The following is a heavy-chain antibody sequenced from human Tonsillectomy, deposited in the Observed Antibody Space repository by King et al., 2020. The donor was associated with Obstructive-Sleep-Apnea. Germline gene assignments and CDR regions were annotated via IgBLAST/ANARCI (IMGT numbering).Heavy chain of an antibody. CDR2: NSYSGSS. V-gene: IGHV4-59*08. CDR3: ARGYASGWTGGFDY. J-gene: IGHJ4*02. CDR1: GGSISSYY. D-gene: IGHD6-19*01. Sequence: VQLQESGPGLVKPSETLSLTCTVSGGSISSYYWNWVRQPPGKGLEWIGYNSYSGSSNYNPSLKSRVTILVDTSKNHFSLKLSSVTAADTAGYWCARGYASGWTGGFDYWGQGALVTVSS.